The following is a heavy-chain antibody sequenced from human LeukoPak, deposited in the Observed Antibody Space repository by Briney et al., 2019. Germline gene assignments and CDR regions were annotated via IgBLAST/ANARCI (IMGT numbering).Heavy chain of an antibody. Sequence: QTLXLTCAXXGDSVSSNSAAWNWIRQSPSRGLEWLGRAYYRSKWYNDYAVSVKSRITINPDTSKNQSSLQLNSVTPEDTAVYYCARGTSGYDPTFDYWGQGTLVTVSS. CDR1: GDSVSSNSAA. J-gene: IGHJ4*02. CDR2: AYYRSKWYN. CDR3: ARGTSGYDPTFDY. V-gene: IGHV6-1*01. D-gene: IGHD5-12*01.